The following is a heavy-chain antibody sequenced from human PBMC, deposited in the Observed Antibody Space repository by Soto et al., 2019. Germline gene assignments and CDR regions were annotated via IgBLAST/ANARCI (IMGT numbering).Heavy chain of an antibody. J-gene: IGHJ5*02. CDR3: DP. CDR2: MYYSGST. CDR1: GGSISSSSYY. Sequence: SETLSLTCTVSGGSISSSSYYWGWIRQPPGKGLEWIGSMYYSGSTYYKPSLKSRVTISVDTSKNQFYCARLSLGSGSQRPNWFDPWGQGTLVTVSS. V-gene: IGHV4-39*01. D-gene: IGHD3-10*01.